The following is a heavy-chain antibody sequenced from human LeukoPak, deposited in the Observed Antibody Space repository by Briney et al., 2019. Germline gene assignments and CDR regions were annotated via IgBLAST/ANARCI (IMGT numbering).Heavy chain of an antibody. CDR1: GFIFSDYY. J-gene: IGHJ4*02. CDR2: ISSSGSTI. V-gene: IGHV3-11*01. D-gene: IGHD3-22*01. CDR3: ARDRVVITGDYFDY. Sequence: GGSLRLSCAASGFIFSDYYMSWIRQAPGKGLEWVSYISSSGSTIYYADSVKGRFTISRDNAKNSLYLQMNSLRAEDTAVYYCARDRVVITGDYFDYWGQGTLVTVSS.